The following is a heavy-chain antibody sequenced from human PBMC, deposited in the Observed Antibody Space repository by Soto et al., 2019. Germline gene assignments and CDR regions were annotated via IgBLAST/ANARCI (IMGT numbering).Heavy chain of an antibody. J-gene: IGHJ6*02. CDR3: AKAGSIVAAATATYYDMDV. Sequence: SETLSITCTVSGDSITSNSYFWAWIRQPPGKGPEWIGSIYYSGTIYYNPSLKSRVTISVDTSKNQFSLKLSSVTAADTAVYYCAKAGSIVAAATATYYDMDVWGQGTTVTVS. V-gene: IGHV4-39*07. D-gene: IGHD6-13*01. CDR1: GDSITSNSYF. CDR2: IYYSGTI.